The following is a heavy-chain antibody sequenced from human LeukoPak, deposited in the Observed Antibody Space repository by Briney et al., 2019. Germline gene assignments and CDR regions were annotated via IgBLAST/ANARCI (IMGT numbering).Heavy chain of an antibody. J-gene: IGHJ3*02. CDR1: GFIFKSYS. CDR2: ISSSSSSI. D-gene: IGHD2-15*01. CDR3: AREYSSTIGEMVAIVVPFSI. Sequence: GGSLRLSRAAPGFIFKSYSMYCVRQAPGKGLEWVSYISSSSSSIYYADSVKGRFTISRDNAKNSLYLQMNSLRDEDTAVYYCAREYSSTIGEMVAIVVPFSIWARGTMVTVSS. V-gene: IGHV3-48*02.